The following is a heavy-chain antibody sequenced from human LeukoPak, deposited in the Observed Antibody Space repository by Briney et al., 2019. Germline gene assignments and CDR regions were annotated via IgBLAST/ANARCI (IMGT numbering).Heavy chain of an antibody. D-gene: IGHD3-22*01. CDR2: IYYSGSA. V-gene: IGHV4-59*01. CDR1: GGSISSYY. CDR3: ARTYYYDSSGYDP. Sequence: PSETLSLTCSVSGGSISSYYWSWIRQPPAEGREWIGYIYYSGSANYNPSLKSPVTISVATSKNQSSLKLSSVTAADTAVYYCARTYYYDSSGYDPWGQGTLVTVSS. J-gene: IGHJ5*02.